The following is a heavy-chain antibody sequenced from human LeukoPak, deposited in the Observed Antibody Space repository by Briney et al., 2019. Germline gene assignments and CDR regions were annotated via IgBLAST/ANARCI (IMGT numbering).Heavy chain of an antibody. V-gene: IGHV3-15*01. CDR1: GFTFSNAW. CDR3: ATAVTTYFDC. D-gene: IGHD4-17*01. CDR2: IKSKTDGGTT. J-gene: IGHJ4*02. Sequence: NPGGSLRLSCAASGFTFSNAWMSWGRQAPGKGLEWVGRIKSKTDGGTTDYASPVKGRFTISRDDSKKTLCLQMNSRTTGDKTLYYCATAVTTYFDCQGQGTLVTVSS.